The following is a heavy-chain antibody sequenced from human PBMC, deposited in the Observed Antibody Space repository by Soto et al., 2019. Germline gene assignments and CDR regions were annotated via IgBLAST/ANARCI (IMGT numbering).Heavy chain of an antibody. CDR2: TYYSGYT. J-gene: IGHJ4*02. CDR1: GGSIRSGGYY. CDR3: ARVLSTAAVDY. D-gene: IGHD6-13*01. Sequence: QVQLQESGPGLVKPSQTLSLSCTVSGGSIRSGGYYWTWIRQHPGNGLEWIGYTYYSGYTNYNQSLKSRVTISLDASKNLFSVKLSSVTAADTAVYYCARVLSTAAVDYWGQGTLVTVSS. V-gene: IGHV4-31*03.